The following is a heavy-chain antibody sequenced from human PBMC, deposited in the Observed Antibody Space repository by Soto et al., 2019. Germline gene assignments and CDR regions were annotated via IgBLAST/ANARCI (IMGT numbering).Heavy chain of an antibody. D-gene: IGHD3-22*01. J-gene: IGHJ1*01. V-gene: IGHV1-69*12. CDR1: GGTFSSYA. CDR2: IIPIFGTA. CDR3: ARGPEFYDSSGYYQREYFQH. Sequence: QVQLVQSGAEVKKPGSSVKVSCKASGGTFSSYAISWVRQAPGQGLEWMGGIIPIFGTANYAQKFQGRVTITADESTSTAYMELSNLTSEDTAVYFWARGPEFYDSSGYYQREYFQHWGQGTLVTVSS.